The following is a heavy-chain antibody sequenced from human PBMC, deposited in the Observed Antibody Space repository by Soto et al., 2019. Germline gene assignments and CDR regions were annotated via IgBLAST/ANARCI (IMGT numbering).Heavy chain of an antibody. CDR3: ARAPSSSSGWFDP. CDR1: GGSISSYY. J-gene: IGHJ5*02. D-gene: IGHD6-6*01. V-gene: IGHV4-59*01. Sequence: SETLSLTCTVSGGSISSYYWSWIRQPPGKGLEWIGYIYYSGSTNYNPSLKSRVTISVDTSKNQFSLKLSSVTAADTAVYYCARAPSSSSGWFDPWGQGTLVTVSS. CDR2: IYYSGST.